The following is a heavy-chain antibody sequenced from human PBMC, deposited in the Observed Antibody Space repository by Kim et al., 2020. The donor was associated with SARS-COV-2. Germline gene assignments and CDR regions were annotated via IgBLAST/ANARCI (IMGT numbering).Heavy chain of an antibody. CDR2: IIPIFGTA. V-gene: IGHV1-69*13. CDR3: ARGGSMGRYYYYYYMDV. CDR1: GGTFSSYA. J-gene: IGHJ6*03. Sequence: SVKVSCKASGGTFSSYAISWVRQAPGQGLEWMGGIIPIFGTANYAQKFQGRVTITADESTSTAYMELSSLRSEDTAVYYCARGGSMGRYYYYYYMDVWGKGTTVTVSS. D-gene: IGHD3-10*01.